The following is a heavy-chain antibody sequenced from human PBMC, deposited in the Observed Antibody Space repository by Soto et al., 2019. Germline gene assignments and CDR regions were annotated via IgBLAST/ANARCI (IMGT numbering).Heavy chain of an antibody. CDR1: GFTFDDYA. CDR2: IDWDGGTT. Sequence: EVQLVESGGVVVQPGGSLRLSCAASGFTFDDYAMQWVRQAPGKGLEWVSLIDWDGGTTYYADSVKGRFTISRDNSKNSLYLQMNSLRPEDTAFYYCAKGGGYSYGLMNYWVQGTLVTVSS. D-gene: IGHD5-18*01. V-gene: IGHV3-43D*04. J-gene: IGHJ4*02. CDR3: AKGGGYSYGLMNY.